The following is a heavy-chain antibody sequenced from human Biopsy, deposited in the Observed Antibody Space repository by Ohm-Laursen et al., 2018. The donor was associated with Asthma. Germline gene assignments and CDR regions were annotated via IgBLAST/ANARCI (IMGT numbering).Heavy chain of an antibody. CDR1: GFTFGGYA. CDR2: ISPDGRSA. V-gene: IGHV3-23*01. Sequence: SLRLSCTASGFTFGGYAMSWARQAPGKGLEWVSTISPDGRSAHGPDSFRGRFTISRDNSRDTLYLQMRSLSDDDTAVYYCVKDTVEDRGGYYTFDVWGQGTKVTVSS. D-gene: IGHD3-22*01. J-gene: IGHJ3*01. CDR3: VKDTVEDRGGYYTFDV.